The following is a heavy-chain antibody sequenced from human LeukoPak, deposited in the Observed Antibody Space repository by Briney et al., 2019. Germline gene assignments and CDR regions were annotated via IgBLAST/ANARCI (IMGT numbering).Heavy chain of an antibody. D-gene: IGHD2-15*01. CDR3: AKQLGYCSDGSCYFPY. CDR1: GFTFSSYA. V-gene: IGHV3-23*01. Sequence: GGSLRLSCAASGFTFSSYAMNWVRQAPGKGLEWVSGISGSGGNTYYADSVKGRFTISRDNSKSTLYLQMNSLRAEDTAVYYCAKQLGYCSDGSCYFPYWGQGTLVTVSS. J-gene: IGHJ4*02. CDR2: ISGSGGNT.